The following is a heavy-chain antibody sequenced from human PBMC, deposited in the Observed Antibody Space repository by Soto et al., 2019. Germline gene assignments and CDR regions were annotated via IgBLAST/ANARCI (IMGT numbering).Heavy chain of an antibody. CDR3: GRDSYNYYYYDSSGSPGPFDY. D-gene: IGHD3-22*01. CDR2: IYYSGST. CDR1: GGSISSYY. Sequence: SETLSLTCTVSGGSISSYYWSWIRQPPGKGLEWIGYIYYSGSTNYNPSLKSRVTISVDTSKNQFSLKLSSVTAADTAVYYCGRDSYNYYYYDSSGSPGPFDYWGQGTLVTSPQ. J-gene: IGHJ4*02. V-gene: IGHV4-59*01.